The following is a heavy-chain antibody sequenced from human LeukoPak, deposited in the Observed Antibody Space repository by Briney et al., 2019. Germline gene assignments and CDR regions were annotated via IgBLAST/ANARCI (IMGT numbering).Heavy chain of an antibody. V-gene: IGHV4-39*01. J-gene: IGHJ4*02. D-gene: IGHD5-24*01. Sequence: SETLSLTCTVSGGSISSSSYYWGWIRQPPGKGLEWIGSIYYSGSTYYNPSLKSRLTISVDTSKNQLSLKLNSVTDADTAVYYCARHGQNDGYPLDYWGQGTLVSVSS. CDR2: IYYSGST. CDR3: ARHGQNDGYPLDY. CDR1: GGSISSSSYY.